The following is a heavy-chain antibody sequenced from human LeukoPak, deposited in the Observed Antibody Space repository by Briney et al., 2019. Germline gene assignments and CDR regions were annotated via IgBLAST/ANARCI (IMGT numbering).Heavy chain of an antibody. D-gene: IGHD1-26*01. V-gene: IGHV3-21*01. Sequence: VGSLRLSCAASGFTFSSYSMNWVRQAPGKGLEGVSSISSSSSYIYYAHSVKGRFTVSRDNAKNSLSLQMNSLSAEDTAVYYCARVWVKYMDVWGKGTTVTVSS. CDR2: ISSSSSYI. J-gene: IGHJ6*03. CDR3: ARVWVKYMDV. CDR1: GFTFSSYS.